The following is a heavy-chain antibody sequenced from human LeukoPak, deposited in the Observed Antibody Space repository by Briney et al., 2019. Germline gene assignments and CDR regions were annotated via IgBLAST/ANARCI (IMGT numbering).Heavy chain of an antibody. CDR1: GGSISSSSYY. CDR2: IYYSGST. Sequence: PSETLSLTCTVSGGSISSSSYYWGWIRQPPGKGLEWIGSIYYSGSTYYNPSLKSRVTISVDTSKNQFSLKLSSVTAADTAVYYCARPLYDYGEIDYWGQGTLVTVSS. CDR3: ARPLYDYGEIDY. V-gene: IGHV4-39*01. J-gene: IGHJ4*02. D-gene: IGHD4-17*01.